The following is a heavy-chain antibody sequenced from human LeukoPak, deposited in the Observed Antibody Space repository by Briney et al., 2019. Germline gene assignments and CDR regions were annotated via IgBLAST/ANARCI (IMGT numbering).Heavy chain of an antibody. Sequence: SVKVSFKASGGTFSRYAISWVRQAPGQGLEWMGGIIPISGTANYAQKFQGRVTITADESTSTAYMEVSSLRSEDTAVYYCARAYSGYDFFDYWGQGILVTVSS. CDR3: ARAYSGYDFFDY. V-gene: IGHV1-69*13. J-gene: IGHJ4*02. CDR2: IIPISGTA. D-gene: IGHD5-12*01. CDR1: GGTFSRYA.